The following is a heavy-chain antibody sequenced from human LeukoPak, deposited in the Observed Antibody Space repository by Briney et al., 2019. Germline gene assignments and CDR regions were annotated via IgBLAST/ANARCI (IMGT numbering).Heavy chain of an antibody. D-gene: IGHD4-17*01. CDR1: GFTFSSYA. CDR2: ISGSGGST. Sequence: PGGSLRLSCAASGFTFSSYAMSWVRQAPGKGLEWVSAISGSGGSTYYADSVKGRYTISRDNSKNTLYLQMNSLRAEDTAVYYCALHDYGDYGTFDYWGQGTLVTVSS. J-gene: IGHJ4*02. V-gene: IGHV3-23*01. CDR3: ALHDYGDYGTFDY.